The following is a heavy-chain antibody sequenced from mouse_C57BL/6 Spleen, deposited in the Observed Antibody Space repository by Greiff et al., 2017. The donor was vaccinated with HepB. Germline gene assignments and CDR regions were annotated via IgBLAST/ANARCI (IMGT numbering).Heavy chain of an antibody. D-gene: IGHD4-1*01. J-gene: IGHJ2*01. CDR3: ARKANWDY. CDR1: GFTFSSYG. CDR2: ISSGGSYT. V-gene: IGHV5-6*01. Sequence: EVQLQQSGGDLVKPGGSLKLSCAASGFTFSSYGMSWVRQTPDKRLEWVATISSGGSYTYYPDSVKGRFTISRDNAKNTLYLQMSSLKSEDTAMYYCARKANWDYWGQGTTLTVSS.